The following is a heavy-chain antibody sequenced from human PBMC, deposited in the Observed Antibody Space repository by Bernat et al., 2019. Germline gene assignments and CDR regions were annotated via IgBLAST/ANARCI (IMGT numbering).Heavy chain of an antibody. Sequence: EVQLLESGGGLVQPGGSLRLSCAASGFTFSNYAMSWVRQAPGKGLEWVSESSGSGGSTYYADSVRGRFAISRDNSKNTLYLQMNSLRAEDTAVYYCAKDTAIAYWGQGTLVTVSS. D-gene: IGHD5-18*01. V-gene: IGHV3-23*01. CDR2: SSGSGGST. J-gene: IGHJ4*02. CDR1: GFTFSNYA. CDR3: AKDTAIAY.